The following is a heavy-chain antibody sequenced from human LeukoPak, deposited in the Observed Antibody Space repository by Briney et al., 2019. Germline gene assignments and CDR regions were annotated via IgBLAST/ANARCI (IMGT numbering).Heavy chain of an antibody. CDR1: GYTFTSYD. CDR3: AKPYYDILTGCYYFDY. J-gene: IGHJ4*02. CDR2: MNPNSGNT. V-gene: IGHV1-8*01. Sequence: ASVKVSCKASGYTFTSYDISWVRQATGQGLEWMGWMNPNSGNTGYAQKFQGRVTMTRNTSISTAYMELSSLRSEDTAVYYCAKPYYDILTGCYYFDYWGQGTLVTVSS. D-gene: IGHD3-9*01.